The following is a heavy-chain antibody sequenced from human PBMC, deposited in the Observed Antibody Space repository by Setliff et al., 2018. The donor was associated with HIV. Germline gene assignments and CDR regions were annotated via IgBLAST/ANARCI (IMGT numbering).Heavy chain of an antibody. CDR1: GYSISDGYY. CDR2: IHHSGSA. J-gene: IGHJ1*01. Sequence: SETLSLTCAVSGYSISDGYYWGWIRQPPGKGPEWIGSIHHSGSAHFNPSLKSRVAMSVDTSENQFSLTLSSVTAADTAVYYCARHDGMKEYFHHWGQGTLVTVSS. CDR3: ARHDGMKEYFHH. V-gene: IGHV4-38-2*01.